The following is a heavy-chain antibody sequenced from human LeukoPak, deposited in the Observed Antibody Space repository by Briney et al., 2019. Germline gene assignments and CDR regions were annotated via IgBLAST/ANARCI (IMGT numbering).Heavy chain of an antibody. CDR2: IIPLLGIA. CDR1: GGIFSSYT. V-gene: IGHV1-69*04. CDR3: ARDDADSAYADGDY. J-gene: IGHJ4*02. Sequence: ASVKVSCKASGGIFSSYTISWVRQAPGQGLEWMGRIIPLLGIANYAQKFQGRVTIIADKSTSTAYMELSSLRSEDTAVYYCARDDADSAYADGDYWGQGTLVTVSS. D-gene: IGHD5-12*01.